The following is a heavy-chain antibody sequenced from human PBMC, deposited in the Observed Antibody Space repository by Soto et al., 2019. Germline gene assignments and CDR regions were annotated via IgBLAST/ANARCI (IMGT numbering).Heavy chain of an antibody. Sequence: SGPTLVNPTQTLTLTCTFSGFSLSTSGVGVGWIRQPPGKALEWLALIYWDDDKRYSPSLKSRLTITKDTSKNQVVLTMTNMDPVDTATYYCAHSGCYDILTGYCPYNWFDPWGQGTLVTVS. CDR2: IYWDDDK. CDR3: AHSGCYDILTGYCPYNWFDP. J-gene: IGHJ5*02. V-gene: IGHV2-5*02. CDR1: GFSLSTSGVG. D-gene: IGHD3-9*01.